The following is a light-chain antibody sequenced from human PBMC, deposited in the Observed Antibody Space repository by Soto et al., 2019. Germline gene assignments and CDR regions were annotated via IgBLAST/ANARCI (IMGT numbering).Light chain of an antibody. Sequence: EMVMTQSPATLSVSPGEGATLSCRVSQTVGTNLAWYQHKPGQAPRLLIYGASTRATGIPARFSSSGSGTDFTLTISSLQSEDFAVYYCQQYNNWTLYTFGQGTKLEI. J-gene: IGKJ2*01. V-gene: IGKV3-15*01. CDR2: GAS. CDR1: QTVGTN. CDR3: QQYNNWTLYT.